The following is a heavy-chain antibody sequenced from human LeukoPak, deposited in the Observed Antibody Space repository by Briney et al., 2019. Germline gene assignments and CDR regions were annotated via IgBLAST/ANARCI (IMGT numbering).Heavy chain of an antibody. Sequence: GGSLRLSCAASGFTFSSYSMNWVRQAPGKGLEWVSSISSSSSYIYYADSVKGRFTISRDNAKNSLYLQMDSLRAEDTAVYYCAREKDYYGSGSPYGIDVWGKGTTVTVSS. CDR3: AREKDYYGSGSPYGIDV. J-gene: IGHJ6*04. CDR2: ISSSSSYI. CDR1: GFTFSSYS. V-gene: IGHV3-21*01. D-gene: IGHD3-10*01.